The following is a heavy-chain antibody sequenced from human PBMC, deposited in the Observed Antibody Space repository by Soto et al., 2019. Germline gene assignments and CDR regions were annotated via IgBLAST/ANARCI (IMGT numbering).Heavy chain of an antibody. D-gene: IGHD5-12*01. CDR3: ARARSGYNIDAFDI. J-gene: IGHJ3*02. Sequence: XETLRLPCIVSGGSMSGYIWSWIRQPPGKGLEWIGHIYYDGNTNYKPSLESRLTFSVDTSKNQFSLNLRSVTAADTAVYYCARARSGYNIDAFDIWGQGTMVTVSS. CDR1: GGSMSGYI. CDR2: IYYDGNT. V-gene: IGHV4-59*01.